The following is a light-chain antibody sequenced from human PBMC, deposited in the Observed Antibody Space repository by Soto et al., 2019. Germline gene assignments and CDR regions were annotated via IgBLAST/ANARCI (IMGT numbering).Light chain of an antibody. V-gene: IGKV3-11*01. Sequence: IVLTQPLATLSLSPGARATLPYMASESVTNYLAWYTQKPGQAPRLLVYDVSNRAAGIPARLRGGWYGTDVTLTISNLEPEEGSVDYCQQRSDWPWTFGQGTKVDIK. CDR2: DVS. CDR3: QQRSDWPWT. J-gene: IGKJ1*01. CDR1: ESVTNY.